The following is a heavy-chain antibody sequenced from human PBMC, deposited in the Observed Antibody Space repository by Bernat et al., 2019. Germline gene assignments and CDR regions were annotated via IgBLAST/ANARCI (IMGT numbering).Heavy chain of an antibody. Sequence: QMEESGGGLVKPGGSLRLSCVASGFQISDAWVSWVRQAPGKGLEWIANIKRKIDGETIDDAATVKGRFSITRDDSKNTAFLQMNSLKTEDTAVYFCTTGYGSDWYGWGQGTLVTVSS. V-gene: IGHV3-15*01. J-gene: IGHJ4*02. CDR3: TTGYGSDWYG. CDR1: GFQISDAW. D-gene: IGHD6-13*01. CDR2: IKRKIDGETI.